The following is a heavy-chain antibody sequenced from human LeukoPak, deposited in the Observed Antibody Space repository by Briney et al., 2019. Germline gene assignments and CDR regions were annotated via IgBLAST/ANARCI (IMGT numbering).Heavy chain of an antibody. CDR2: VYTSGST. J-gene: IGHJ4*02. V-gene: IGHV4-4*07. Sequence: SETLSLTCTASGGSISSYYWSWIRKPAGKGLEWIGRVYTSGSTKYNPSLKSRVTMSVDTSKNLFSLKLSSVTAADTAVYYCAREGSSCGFDYECWGTLVIVTS. CDR1: GGSISSYY. CDR3: AREGSSCGFDY. D-gene: IGHD6-6*01.